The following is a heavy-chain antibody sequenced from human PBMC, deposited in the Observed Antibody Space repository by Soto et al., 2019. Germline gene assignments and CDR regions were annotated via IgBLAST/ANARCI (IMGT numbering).Heavy chain of an antibody. V-gene: IGHV3-30-3*01. D-gene: IGHD3-3*01. J-gene: IGHJ4*02. CDR1: GFTFSSYA. CDR2: ISYDGSNK. Sequence: GGSLRLSCAASGFTFSSYAMHWVRQAPGKGLEWVAVISYDGSNKYYADSVKGRFTISRDNSKNTLYLQMNSLRAEDTAVYYCARGVLDFWSGSGFRYYFDYWGQGTLVTVSS. CDR3: ARGVLDFWSGSGFRYYFDY.